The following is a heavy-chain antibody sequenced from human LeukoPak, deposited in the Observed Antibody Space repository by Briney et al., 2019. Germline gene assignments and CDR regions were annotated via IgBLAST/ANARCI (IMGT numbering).Heavy chain of an antibody. CDR3: ARSGRWLVPDY. Sequence: SETLSLTCAVSGYSISSSNWWGWIRQPPGKGLEWIGYIYYSGSTYYNPSLKSRVTISVDTSKNQFSLKLSSVTAADTAVYYCARSGRWLVPDYWGQGTLVTVSS. J-gene: IGHJ4*02. D-gene: IGHD6-19*01. CDR1: GYSISSSNW. V-gene: IGHV4-28*01. CDR2: IYYSGST.